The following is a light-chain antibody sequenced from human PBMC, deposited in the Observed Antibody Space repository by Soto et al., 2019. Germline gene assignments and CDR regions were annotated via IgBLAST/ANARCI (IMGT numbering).Light chain of an antibody. Sequence: IVITQSPATLSVSPGERATLSCRASQSVSSNLAWYQQKPGQAPRLLIFDASNRATGIPARFSGSGSGTDFTLTISSLEPEDFAVYYCQQRSNWPITFGQGTRLEI. V-gene: IGKV3-11*01. CDR1: QSVSSN. J-gene: IGKJ5*01. CDR2: DAS. CDR3: QQRSNWPIT.